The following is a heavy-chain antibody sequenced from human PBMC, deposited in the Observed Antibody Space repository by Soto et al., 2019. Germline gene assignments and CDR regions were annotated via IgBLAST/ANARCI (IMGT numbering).Heavy chain of an antibody. CDR2: VNHSGVT. Sequence: PSETLSLTCAVYGGSVSVCSWTWLRQPPGQGLEWIWKVNHSGVTHSNPNLEGRVAISVDTSNSQFSLKLNSVTAADTAVYYCAGENDPWVEQTTWWFDHWGQGTLVTVSS. CDR3: AGENDPWVEQTTWWFDH. V-gene: IGHV4-34*01. J-gene: IGHJ5*02. CDR1: GGSVSVCS. D-gene: IGHD4-17*01.